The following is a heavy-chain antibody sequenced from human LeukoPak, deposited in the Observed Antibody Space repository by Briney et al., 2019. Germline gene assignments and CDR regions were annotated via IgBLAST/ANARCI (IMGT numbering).Heavy chain of an antibody. CDR1: EFTFTTYA. J-gene: IGHJ6*03. D-gene: IGHD6-19*01. CDR2: ISSDGRNK. CDR3: ARGGSGWSVRYFYYMDV. V-gene: IGHV3-30*03. Sequence: GGSLRLSCAASEFTFTTYAMHWVRQAPGKGLEWVAVISSDGRNKCNADSVKGRFTISRDNSKNTVYLQMNSLRGDDTALYYCARGGSGWSVRYFYYMDVWGKGTTVTVSS.